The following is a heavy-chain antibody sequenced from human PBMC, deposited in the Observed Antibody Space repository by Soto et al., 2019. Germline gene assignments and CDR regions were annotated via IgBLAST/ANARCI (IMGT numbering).Heavy chain of an antibody. Sequence: SETLSLTCTVSGGSISSSSYYWGWIRQPPGKGLEWIGSIYYSGSTYYNPSLKSRVTISVDTSKNQFSLKLSSVTAADTAVYYCATLTIFGVVNPGYMDVWGKGTTVTVSS. V-gene: IGHV4-39*01. CDR1: GGSISSSSYY. CDR2: IYYSGST. D-gene: IGHD3-3*01. CDR3: ATLTIFGVVNPGYMDV. J-gene: IGHJ6*03.